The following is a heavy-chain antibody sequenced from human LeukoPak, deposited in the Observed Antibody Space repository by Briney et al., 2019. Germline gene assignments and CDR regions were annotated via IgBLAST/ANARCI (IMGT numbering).Heavy chain of an antibody. CDR3: ASLSLGYFDWLLTLGSYYYGMDV. CDR2: ISRNSFHI. V-gene: IGHV3-21*01. J-gene: IGHJ6*02. CDR1: GFTFSDQS. D-gene: IGHD3-9*01. Sequence: PGGSLRLSCAASGFTFSDQSMNWVRQPPGKGLEWVHSISRNSFHIFYADSVKGRFTISRDNAKNSLYLQMNSLRAEDTAVYYCASLSLGYFDWLLTLGSYYYGMDVWGQGTTVTVSS.